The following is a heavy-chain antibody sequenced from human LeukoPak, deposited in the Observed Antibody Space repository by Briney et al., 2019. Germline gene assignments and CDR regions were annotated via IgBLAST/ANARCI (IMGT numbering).Heavy chain of an antibody. V-gene: IGHV3-53*01. D-gene: IGHD6-19*01. CDR1: GFTVSSNY. CDR3: AKDRDPLSIAVAGHNFDY. CDR2: IYSGGST. Sequence: PGGSLRLSCAASGFTVSSNYMSWVRQAPGKGLEWVSVIYSGGSTYYADSVKGRFTISRDNSKNTLYLQMNSLRAEDTAVYYCAKDRDPLSIAVAGHNFDYWGQGTLVTVSS. J-gene: IGHJ4*02.